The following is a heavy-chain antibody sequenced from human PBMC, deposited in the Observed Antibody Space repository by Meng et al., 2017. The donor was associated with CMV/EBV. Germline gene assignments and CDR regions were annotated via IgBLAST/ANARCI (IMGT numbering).Heavy chain of an antibody. CDR1: GYTFTSYD. D-gene: IGHD6-6*01. Sequence: ASVKVSCKASGYTFTSYDINWVRQAPGQGLEWMGWINPNSGGTNYAQKFQGRVTMTRDTSISTAYMELSGLRSDDTAVYYCARGRGSSFSYYGMDVWGQGTTVTVSS. CDR3: ARGRGSSFSYYGMDV. CDR2: INPNSGGT. J-gene: IGHJ6*02. V-gene: IGHV1-2*02.